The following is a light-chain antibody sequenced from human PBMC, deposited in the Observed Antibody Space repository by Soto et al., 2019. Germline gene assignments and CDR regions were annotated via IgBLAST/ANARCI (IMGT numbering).Light chain of an antibody. CDR3: QTWAGTGFSVV. J-gene: IGLJ2*01. Sequence: QLVLTQSPSASASLGASVKFTCTLSSGHSSYAIAWHQQQPEKGPRFLMKLNSDGSHNKGDGIPDRFSGSSSGAERYLTISSLQSEDEADYDRQTWAGTGFSVVFGGGTKLTVL. V-gene: IGLV4-69*01. CDR2: LNSDGSH. CDR1: SGHSSYA.